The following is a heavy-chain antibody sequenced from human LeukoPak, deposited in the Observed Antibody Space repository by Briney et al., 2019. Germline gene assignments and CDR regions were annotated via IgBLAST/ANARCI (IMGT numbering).Heavy chain of an antibody. D-gene: IGHD1-1*01. Sequence: SETLSLTCTVSGGSIIGYYWSWIRQPPGKGLEWNGYIYYSGNSDYNPSLKSRVSISVDTSKNQLSLKLSSVTAADTAVYYCARAHSNNWHVDYWGQGTLVTVSS. V-gene: IGHV4-59*01. J-gene: IGHJ4*02. CDR3: ARAHSNNWHVDY. CDR1: GGSIIGYY. CDR2: IYYSGNS.